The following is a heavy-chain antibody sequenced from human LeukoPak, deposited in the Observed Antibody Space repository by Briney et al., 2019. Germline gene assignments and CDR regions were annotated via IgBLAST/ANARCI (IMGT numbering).Heavy chain of an antibody. D-gene: IGHD6-13*01. CDR2: ISPSGSRT. V-gene: IGHV3-23*01. Sequence: PGGSLRLSCAASGFTFGTYDMSWVRQAPGKGLEWVSAISPSGSRTFYADSVKGRFTISRDNSKNTLYLQMNSLRVEDTAVYYCAKRAEGAAAFFYFDYWGQGTLVTVSS. J-gene: IGHJ4*02. CDR3: AKRAEGAAAFFYFDY. CDR1: GFTFGTYD.